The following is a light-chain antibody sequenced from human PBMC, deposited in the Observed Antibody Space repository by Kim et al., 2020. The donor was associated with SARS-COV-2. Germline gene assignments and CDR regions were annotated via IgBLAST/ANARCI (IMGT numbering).Light chain of an antibody. CDR3: QQYTTSPIT. CDR2: HAS. Sequence: EILLPQSPGTLSLSQGESATVSCRATETIDNNYLAWYQQKPGQAPRLLIYHASTRATGIPDRFRGSGSGTDFTLTISGLEPEDFAVFYCQQYTTSPITFGQGTRLEIK. CDR1: ETIDNNY. J-gene: IGKJ5*01. V-gene: IGKV3-20*01.